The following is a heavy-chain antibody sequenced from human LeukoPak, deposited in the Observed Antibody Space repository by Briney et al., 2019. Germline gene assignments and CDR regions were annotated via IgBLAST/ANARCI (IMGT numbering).Heavy chain of an antibody. Sequence: GASVKVSCKASGYTFTGYYMHWVRQAPGQGLEWMGGINPNSGSTNYAQKFQGRVTMTRDTSSSTVYMELSRLRADDTAGYYCARDTVMVTYRFDPWGQATLVTASS. CDR2: INPNSGST. D-gene: IGHD5-18*01. CDR1: GYTFTGYY. CDR3: ARDTVMVTYRFDP. J-gene: IGHJ5*02. V-gene: IGHV1-2*02.